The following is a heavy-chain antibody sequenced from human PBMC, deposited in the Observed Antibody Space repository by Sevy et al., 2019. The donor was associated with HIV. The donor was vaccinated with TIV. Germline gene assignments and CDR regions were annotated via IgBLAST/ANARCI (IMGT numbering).Heavy chain of an antibody. J-gene: IGHJ4*02. Sequence: GGSLRLSCAASGFTFSSYTMHWVRQAPGKGLEWVAVISYDGNNKYYADSVKGRFTISRDNSKNTLYLQMNSLRAEDTAVSYCARVYGSGRGHFDYWGQGTLVTVSS. V-gene: IGHV3-30-3*01. CDR1: GFTFSSYT. D-gene: IGHD3-10*01. CDR2: ISYDGNNK. CDR3: ARVYGSGRGHFDY.